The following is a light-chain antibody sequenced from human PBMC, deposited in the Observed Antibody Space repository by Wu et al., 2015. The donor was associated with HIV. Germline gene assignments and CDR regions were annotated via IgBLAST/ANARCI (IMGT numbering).Light chain of an antibody. CDR1: RSVVNW. J-gene: IGKJ3*01. V-gene: IGKV1-5*03. CDR2: KAS. CDR3: QQYNNFFT. Sequence: DIQMTQSPSTLSASVGDRVTITCRASRSVVNWLAWYQQKPGKAPKLLIYKASTLESGVPSRFSGSGSGTEFTLTISSLQPDDFATYYCQQYNNFFTFGPGTKVDVK.